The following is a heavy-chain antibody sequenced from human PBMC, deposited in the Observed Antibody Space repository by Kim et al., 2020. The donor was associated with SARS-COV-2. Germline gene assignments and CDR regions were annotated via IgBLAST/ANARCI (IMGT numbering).Heavy chain of an antibody. Sequence: IGYAHSVKGRFTTSIDDAKNSLYLQMNSLRPEDTALYYCTKDVLAGGADVWGQGTAVIVSS. CDR2: I. CDR3: TKDVLAGGADV. D-gene: IGHD3-3*02. J-gene: IGHJ6*02. V-gene: IGHV3-9*01.